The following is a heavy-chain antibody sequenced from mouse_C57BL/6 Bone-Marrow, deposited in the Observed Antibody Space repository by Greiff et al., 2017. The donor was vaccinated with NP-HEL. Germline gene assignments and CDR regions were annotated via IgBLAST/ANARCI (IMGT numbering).Heavy chain of an antibody. CDR3: ARDGAYYRNR. Sequence: EVMLVESGGGLVQPGGSLKLSCAASGFTFSSYAMSWVRQTPEKRLEWVATISDGGSYTYYPDNVKGRFTISRDHAKNNLYLQMSHLKSEDTAMYYCARDGAYYRNRWGQGTSVTVSS. CDR2: ISDGGSYT. J-gene: IGHJ4*01. CDR1: GFTFSSYA. D-gene: IGHD2-5*01. V-gene: IGHV5-4*01.